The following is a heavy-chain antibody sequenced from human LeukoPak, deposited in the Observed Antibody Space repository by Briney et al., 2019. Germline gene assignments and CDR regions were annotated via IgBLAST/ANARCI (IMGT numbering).Heavy chain of an antibody. CDR3: ARRPAGYCSSTSCYSDEVWFDP. D-gene: IGHD2-2*01. CDR1: GDSISSGGYY. J-gene: IGHJ5*02. V-gene: IGHV4-31*11. CDR2: IYYSGST. Sequence: PSETLSLTCAVSGDSISSGGYYWSWIRQHPGKGLGWIGYIYYSGSTYYNPSLKSRVTISVDTSKNQFSLKLSSVTAADTAVYYCARRPAGYCSSTSCYSDEVWFDPWGQGTLVTVSS.